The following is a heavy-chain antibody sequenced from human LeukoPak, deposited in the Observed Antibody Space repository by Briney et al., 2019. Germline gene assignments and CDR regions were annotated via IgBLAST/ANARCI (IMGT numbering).Heavy chain of an antibody. CDR2: VNPKSGYT. Sequence: ASVKVSCKASGYTFTRYDINWVRQATGQGLEWMGWVNPKSGYTGYAQKFQGRVTITRDTSINTAYMELSSLTSEDTAVYYCARGEGGSSSNYWGQGTLVTVSS. CDR3: ARGEGGSSSNY. J-gene: IGHJ4*02. V-gene: IGHV1-8*03. CDR1: GYTFTRYD. D-gene: IGHD1-26*01.